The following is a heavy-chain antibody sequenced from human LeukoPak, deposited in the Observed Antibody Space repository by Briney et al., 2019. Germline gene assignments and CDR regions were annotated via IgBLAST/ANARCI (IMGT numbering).Heavy chain of an antibody. CDR2: IYYSGST. Sequence: PSETLSLTCTVTGYPISSGYYWSWIRQPPGKGLEWIGYIYYSGSTNYNPSLKSRDTISVDTSKNQFSLKLSSVTAADTAVYYCAAGILSNYYYMDVWGKGTTVTVSS. CDR3: AAGILSNYYYMDV. CDR1: GYPISSGYY. V-gene: IGHV4-61*01. D-gene: IGHD2-15*01. J-gene: IGHJ6*03.